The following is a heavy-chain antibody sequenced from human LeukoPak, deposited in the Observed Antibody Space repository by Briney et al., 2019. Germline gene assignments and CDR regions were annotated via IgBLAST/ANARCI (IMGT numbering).Heavy chain of an antibody. D-gene: IGHD6-19*01. CDR3: AKGSVSMAGTPGDV. CDR1: GFTFSSYV. J-gene: IGHJ6*02. Sequence: GGSLRLSCAASGFTFSSYVMNWVRRAPGKGLEWVSTIGGGGYSTYYADSVKGRFTISRDNSKNTLFLQMNSLRAEDTAIYYCAKGSVSMAGTPGDVWGQGTTVTVSS. CDR2: IGGGGYST. V-gene: IGHV3-23*01.